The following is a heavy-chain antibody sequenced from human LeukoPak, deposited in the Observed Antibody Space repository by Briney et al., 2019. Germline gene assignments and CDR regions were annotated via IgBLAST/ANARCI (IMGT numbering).Heavy chain of an antibody. J-gene: IGHJ4*02. CDR3: ARPQGEIVVVRPFDF. D-gene: IGHD3-22*01. V-gene: IGHV3-23*01. CDR2: ISGSGGST. Sequence: GGSLRLSCAASGFTFSSYAMSWVRQAPGKGLEWVSAISGSGGSTYYADSVEGRFTISRDNSKNKLYLQMNSLRLDDTAVYYCARPQGEIVVVRPFDFWGQGTLVTVSS. CDR1: GFTFSSYA.